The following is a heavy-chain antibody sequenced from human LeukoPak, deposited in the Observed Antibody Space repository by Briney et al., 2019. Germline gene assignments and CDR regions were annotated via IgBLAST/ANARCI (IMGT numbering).Heavy chain of an antibody. CDR1: GFTFSSYG. V-gene: IGHV3-30*18. Sequence: PGGSLRLSCAASGFTFSSYGMHWVRQAPGKGLEWVAVISYDGSNKYSADSVKGRFTISRDNSKNTLYPQMNSLRVEDTAVYYCAKDRLDYYDSSGYPPLDYWGQGTLVTVSS. D-gene: IGHD3-22*01. CDR3: AKDRLDYYDSSGYPPLDY. CDR2: ISYDGSNK. J-gene: IGHJ4*02.